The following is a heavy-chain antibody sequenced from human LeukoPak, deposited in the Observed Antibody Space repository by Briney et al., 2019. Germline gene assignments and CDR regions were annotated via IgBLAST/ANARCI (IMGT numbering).Heavy chain of an antibody. Sequence: GGSRRLSCAASGFTFSNYWMHWVRQVPGKGPEWVSHINGDGSDTGYADSVKGRFTISRDNRKNTVYLQMNSLRAEDTAVYYCARVVNEKINSGYYSDYWGQGTLVTVSS. J-gene: IGHJ4*02. CDR1: GFTFSNYW. V-gene: IGHV3-74*01. D-gene: IGHD3-22*01. CDR2: INGDGSDT. CDR3: ARVVNEKINSGYYSDY.